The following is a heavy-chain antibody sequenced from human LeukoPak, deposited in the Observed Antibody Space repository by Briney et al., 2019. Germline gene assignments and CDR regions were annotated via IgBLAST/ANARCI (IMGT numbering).Heavy chain of an antibody. CDR3: RLAYCGGDCYSSYYYYGMDV. CDR2: IIPIFGTA. CDR1: GGTFSSYA. D-gene: IGHD2-21*02. J-gene: IGHJ6*02. Sequence: SVKVSCKASGGTFSSYAISWVRQAPGQGLEWMGGIIPIFGTANYAQKFQGRVTITADESTSTAYMELSSLRSEDTAVYFCRLAYCGGDCYSSYYYYGMDVWGQGTTVTVS. V-gene: IGHV1-69*13.